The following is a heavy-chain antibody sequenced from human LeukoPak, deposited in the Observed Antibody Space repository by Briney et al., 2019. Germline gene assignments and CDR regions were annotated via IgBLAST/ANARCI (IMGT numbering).Heavy chain of an antibody. V-gene: IGHV3-74*01. CDR1: GFTFSSYW. D-gene: IGHD5-24*01. J-gene: IGHJ1*01. Sequence: QPGGSLRLSCAASGFTFSSYWMYWARQVPGKGLVWVSGTNTDGSSTSYADSVKGRFTISRDNAKNSLYLQMNSLRAEDTALYYCVRGDGGHWGQGTLVTVSS. CDR3: VRGDGGH. CDR2: TNTDGSST.